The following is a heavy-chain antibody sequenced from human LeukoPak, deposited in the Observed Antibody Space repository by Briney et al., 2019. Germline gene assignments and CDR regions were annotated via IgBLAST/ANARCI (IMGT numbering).Heavy chain of an antibody. V-gene: IGHV1-46*01. CDR1: GYTFTSYY. J-gene: IGHJ4*02. CDR3: AKLPMVRGVYGTVDY. Sequence: ASVKVSCKASGYTFTSYYMHWVRQAPGQGLEWMGIINPSGGSTSYAQKFQGRVTMTRDMSTSTVYMELSSLRSEDTAVYYCAKLPMVRGVYGTVDYWGQGTLVTVSS. CDR2: INPSGGST. D-gene: IGHD3-10*01.